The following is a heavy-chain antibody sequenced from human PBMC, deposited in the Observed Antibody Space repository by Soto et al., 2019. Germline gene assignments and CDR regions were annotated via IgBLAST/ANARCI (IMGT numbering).Heavy chain of an antibody. CDR2: INHSGST. CDR1: GGSFSGYY. CDR3: ARDPVYCSSTNCYPFDY. J-gene: IGHJ4*02. D-gene: IGHD2-2*01. V-gene: IGHV4-34*01. Sequence: ETLSLTCAVYGGSFSGYYWSWIRQPPGKGLEWIGEINHSGSTNYNPSLKSRVTISVDTSKNQFSLKLSSVTAADTAVYYCARDPVYCSSTNCYPFDYWGQGTLVTVSS.